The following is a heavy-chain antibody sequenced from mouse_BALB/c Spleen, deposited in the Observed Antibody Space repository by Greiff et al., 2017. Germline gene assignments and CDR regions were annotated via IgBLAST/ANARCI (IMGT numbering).Heavy chain of an antibody. D-gene: IGHD3-3*01. J-gene: IGHJ4*01. CDR1: GYSITSDYA. CDR3: ARLGQGYAMDY. V-gene: IGHV3-2*02. Sequence: EVMLVESGPGLVKPSQSLSLTCTVTGYSITSDYAWNWIRQFPGNKLEWMGYISYSGSTSYNPSLKSRISITRDTSKNQFFLQLNSVTTEDTATYYCARLGQGYAMDYWGQGTSVTVSS. CDR2: ISYSGST.